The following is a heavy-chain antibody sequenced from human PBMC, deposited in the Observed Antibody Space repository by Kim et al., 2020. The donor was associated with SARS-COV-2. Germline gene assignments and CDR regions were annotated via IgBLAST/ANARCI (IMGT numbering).Heavy chain of an antibody. CDR2: ISSSGSVV. J-gene: IGHJ4*02. CDR1: GFKLSSYE. Sequence: GGSLRLSCAASGFKLSSYEMNWVRQAPGKGLEWVSYISSSGSVVYYGDSVKGRFTISRDNAKSSLYLQMNSLRVDDTAIYYCARGHPWRPFDYWGQGTLV. V-gene: IGHV3-48*03. CDR3: ARGHPWRPFDY. D-gene: IGHD6-6*01.